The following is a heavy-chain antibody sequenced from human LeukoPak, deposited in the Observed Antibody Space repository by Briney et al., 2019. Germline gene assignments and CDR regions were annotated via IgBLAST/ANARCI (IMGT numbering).Heavy chain of an antibody. CDR2: IIPIFGTA. CDR1: GYTFTSYA. V-gene: IGHV1-69*06. D-gene: IGHD4-17*01. J-gene: IGHJ4*02. Sequence: SVRVSCKASGYTFTSYAISWVRQAPGQGLEWMGGIIPIFGTANYAQTFQGRVTITADKSTSTAYMELSSLRSEDTAVYYCARKRRYGDYPLDYWGQGTLVTVSS. CDR3: ARKRRYGDYPLDY.